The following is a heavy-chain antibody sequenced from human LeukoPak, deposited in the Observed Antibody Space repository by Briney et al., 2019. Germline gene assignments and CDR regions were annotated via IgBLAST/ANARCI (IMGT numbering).Heavy chain of an antibody. CDR2: ISGSGGST. Sequence: GGSLRLSCAASGFTFSSYAMSWVRQAPGKGLEWVSAISGSGGSTSYADSVKGRFTISRDNSKNTLYLQMNSLRAEDTAVYYCAKSWSAARRLGDAFDIWGQGTMVTVSS. CDR3: AKSWSAARRLGDAFDI. CDR1: GFTFSSYA. D-gene: IGHD6-6*01. J-gene: IGHJ3*02. V-gene: IGHV3-23*01.